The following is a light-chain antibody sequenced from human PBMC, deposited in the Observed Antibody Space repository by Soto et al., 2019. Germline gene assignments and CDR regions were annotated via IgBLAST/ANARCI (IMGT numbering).Light chain of an antibody. CDR2: DVS. CDR3: CSYAGTYTLV. J-gene: IGLJ3*02. CDR1: SSDVGGYDF. Sequence: QSVLTQPRSVSGSPGQSVTISCTGSSSDVGGYDFVSWYQQHPGKAPKLMISDVSERPSGVPDRFSGSKSANTASLTISGLQAEDEADYYCCSYAGTYTLVFGGGTKLTVL. V-gene: IGLV2-11*01.